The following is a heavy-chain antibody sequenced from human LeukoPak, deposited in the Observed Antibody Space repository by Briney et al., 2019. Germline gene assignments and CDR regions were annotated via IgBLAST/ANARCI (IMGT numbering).Heavy chain of an antibody. D-gene: IGHD3-10*01. V-gene: IGHV3-23*01. CDR3: AKDGKRFGELIHWYFDL. J-gene: IGHJ2*01. CDR1: GFTCSSYA. Sequence: GGSLRLSCAASGFTCSSYAMGWVRQAPGKGLEWVSAISGSGGSTYYADSVEGRFTISRDNSKNTLYLQMNSLRAEDTAVYYCAKDGKRFGELIHWYFDLWGRGTLVTVSS. CDR2: ISGSGGST.